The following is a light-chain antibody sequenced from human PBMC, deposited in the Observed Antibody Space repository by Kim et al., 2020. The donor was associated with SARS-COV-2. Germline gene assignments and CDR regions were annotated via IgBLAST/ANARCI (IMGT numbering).Light chain of an antibody. CDR1: KLGDKY. J-gene: IGLJ3*02. V-gene: IGLV3-1*01. CDR3: QAWDRSTAV. Sequence: SYELTQPPSVSVSPGQTANITCSGDKLGDKYAFWYQQKPGQSPVLLIYQDTKRPSGIPERFSGSNSGITATLTISGTQTMDEADYYCQAWDRSTAVFGGGTNLT. CDR2: QDT.